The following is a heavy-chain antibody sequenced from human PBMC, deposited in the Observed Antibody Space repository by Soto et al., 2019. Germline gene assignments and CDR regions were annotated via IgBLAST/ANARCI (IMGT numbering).Heavy chain of an antibody. CDR2: ISAYNGNT. V-gene: IGHV1-18*01. CDR1: GYTFTSYG. Sequence: ASVKVSCKASGYTFTSYGISWVRQAPGQGLEWMGWISAYNGNTNYAQKLQGRVTMTTDTSTSTAYMELRSLRSDDTAVYYCARDPYSSSWILYYGMDVWGQGTTVTSP. CDR3: ARDPYSSSWILYYGMDV. D-gene: IGHD6-13*01. J-gene: IGHJ6*02.